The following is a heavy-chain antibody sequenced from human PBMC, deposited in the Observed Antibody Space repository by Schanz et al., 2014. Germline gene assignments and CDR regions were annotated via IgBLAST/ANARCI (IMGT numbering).Heavy chain of an antibody. Sequence: QVQLVQSGAEVKKPGASVKVSCKASGFTFTGYFIHWVRQAPGQGLEWMGRIYPNSGGTNYAQKFQGRVTLTRDTSISTADMELSSLRPDDTAFYYCARGLVRYFDFWGQGTLITVSS. D-gene: IGHD6-19*01. CDR3: ARGLVRYFDF. CDR1: GFTFTGYF. V-gene: IGHV1-2*06. J-gene: IGHJ4*02. CDR2: IYPNSGGT.